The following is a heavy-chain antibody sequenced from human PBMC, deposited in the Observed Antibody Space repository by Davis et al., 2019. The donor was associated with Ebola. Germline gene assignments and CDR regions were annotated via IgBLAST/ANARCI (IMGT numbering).Heavy chain of an antibody. V-gene: IGHV4-4*02. J-gene: IGHJ4*02. CDR2: MHHGGSS. Sequence: SETLSLTCTVSGGSLTSRNWWSWVRQSPGKGLEWIGEMHHGGSSNYNPSLKSRVTISVDKSKSQFSLRLTSVTAADTAVYYCARRAIAAPFDYWGQGTLVTVSS. D-gene: IGHD6-13*01. CDR3: ARRAIAAPFDY. CDR1: GGSLTSRNW.